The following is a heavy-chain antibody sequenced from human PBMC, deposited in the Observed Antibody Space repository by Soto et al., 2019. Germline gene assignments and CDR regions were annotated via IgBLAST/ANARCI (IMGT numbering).Heavy chain of an antibody. Sequence: QVQLVESGGGVVQPGRSLRLSCAASGFTFSSYGMHWVRQAPGKGLEWVAVISYDGSNKYYADSVKGRFTISRDNSKNTLYRQMNSLRAEDTAVYYCATEYYYDSSGYYSIYYGMDVWGQGTTVTVSS. J-gene: IGHJ6*02. D-gene: IGHD3-22*01. V-gene: IGHV3-30*03. CDR3: ATEYYYDSSGYYSIYYGMDV. CDR1: GFTFSSYG. CDR2: ISYDGSNK.